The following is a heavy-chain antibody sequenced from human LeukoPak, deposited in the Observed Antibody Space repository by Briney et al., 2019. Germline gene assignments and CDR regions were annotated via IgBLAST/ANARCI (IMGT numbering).Heavy chain of an antibody. V-gene: IGHV1-69*13. CDR2: IIPIFGTA. CDR3: ARVSMGIAARGYAFDI. J-gene: IGHJ3*02. CDR1: GGTFSSYA. D-gene: IGHD6-6*01. Sequence: SVKVSCKASGGTFSSYAISWVRQAPGQGLEWMGGIIPIFGTANYAQKFQGRVTITADESTSTAYMELSSLRSEGTAVYYCARVSMGIAARGYAFDIWGQGTMVTVSS.